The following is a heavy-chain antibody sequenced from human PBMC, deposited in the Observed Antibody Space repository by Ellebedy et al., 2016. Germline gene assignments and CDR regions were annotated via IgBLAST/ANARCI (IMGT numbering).Heavy chain of an antibody. V-gene: IGHV2-5*02. CDR3: AHSPPSYSSSCWVY. CDR2: IYWDDDK. D-gene: IGHD6-13*01. Sequence: SGPTLVXPTQTLTLTCTFSGFSLSPSGVGVGWIRQPPGTALEWLALIYWDDDKRYSPFLKSRLTITKDTSKNQVVVTMTNMDPVDTGNFYCAHSPPSYSSSCWVYWGQGTLVTVSS. J-gene: IGHJ4*02. CDR1: GFSLSPSGVG.